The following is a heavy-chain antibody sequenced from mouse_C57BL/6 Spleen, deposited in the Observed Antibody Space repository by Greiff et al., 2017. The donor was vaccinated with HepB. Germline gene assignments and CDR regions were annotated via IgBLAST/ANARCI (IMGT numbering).Heavy chain of an antibody. CDR1: GYTFTSYW. CDR2: IHPNSGST. J-gene: IGHJ2*01. D-gene: IGHD1-1*01. CDR3: ARDYYGTSDY. V-gene: IGHV1-64*01. Sequence: QVQLKQPGAELVKPGASVKLSCKASGYTFTSYWMHWVKQRPGQGLEWIGMIHPNSGSTNYNEKFKSKATLTVDKSSSTAYMQLSSLTSEDSAVYYCARDYYGTSDYWGQGTTLTVSS.